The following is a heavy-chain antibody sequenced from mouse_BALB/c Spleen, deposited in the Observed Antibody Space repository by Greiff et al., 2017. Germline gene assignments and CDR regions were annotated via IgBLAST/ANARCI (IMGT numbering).Heavy chain of an antibody. V-gene: IGHV5-6-2*01. CDR1: GFTFSSYY. J-gene: IGHJ2*01. D-gene: IGHD1-1*01. Sequence: DVKLVESGGGLVKLGGSLKLSCAASGFTFSSYYMSWVRQTPEKRLELVAAINSNGGSTYYPDTVKGRFTISRDNAKNTLYLQMSSLKSEDTALYYCARHYYGSSHFDYWGQGTTLTVSS. CDR3: ARHYYGSSHFDY. CDR2: INSNGGST.